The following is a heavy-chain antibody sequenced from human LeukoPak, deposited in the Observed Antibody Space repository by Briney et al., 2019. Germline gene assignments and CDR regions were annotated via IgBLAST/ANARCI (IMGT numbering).Heavy chain of an antibody. J-gene: IGHJ3*01. D-gene: IGHD3-16*02. V-gene: IGHV3-74*01. CDR2: IDSDGRTT. CDR1: GFTSSIYW. Sequence: PGGSLRLSCAASGFTSSIYWMYWVRQAPGKGLVWVSRIDSDGRTTDYADSLRGRFIISRDNSKNTLYLQMNSLKADDTAIYYCVVASDALDLWGQGTTVTVSS. CDR3: VVASDALDL.